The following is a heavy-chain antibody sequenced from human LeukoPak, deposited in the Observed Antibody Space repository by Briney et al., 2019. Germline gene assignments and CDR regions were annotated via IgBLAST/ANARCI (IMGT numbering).Heavy chain of an antibody. CDR2: TYLGDSDT. Sequence: AGESLRISCKGSGYSFAHDWIGWVRQLPGKGLEWMGVTYLGDSDTRYSPSFQGQVTISADKSITTAYLQWSSLKASDTAMYYCARLIASSGLSYFDYWGQGTLLTVSS. D-gene: IGHD6-13*01. J-gene: IGHJ4*02. CDR1: GYSFAHDW. V-gene: IGHV5-51*01. CDR3: ARLIASSGLSYFDY.